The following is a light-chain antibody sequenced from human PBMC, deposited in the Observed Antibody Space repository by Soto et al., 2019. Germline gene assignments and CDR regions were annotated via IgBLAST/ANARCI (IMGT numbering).Light chain of an antibody. CDR2: SNN. V-gene: IGLV1-44*01. Sequence: QSVLTQPPSASGTPGQRVTISCSGISSDIGRNAVNWYHQRPRTAPKLFIYSNNQRPSVVPDRFSGSKSGTSASLAISGPQPEDEADYDCAAWDDSLNGVVFGGGTKLTVL. CDR1: SSDIGRNA. CDR3: AAWDDSLNGVV. J-gene: IGLJ2*01.